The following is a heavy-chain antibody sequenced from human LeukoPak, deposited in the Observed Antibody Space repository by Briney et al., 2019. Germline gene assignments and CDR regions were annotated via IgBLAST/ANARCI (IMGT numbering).Heavy chain of an antibody. CDR2: IKQDGSEK. CDR3: AGERKIGGIQLWLAVNYFDY. CDR1: GFTFSTYW. J-gene: IGHJ4*02. V-gene: IGHV3-7*04. D-gene: IGHD5-18*01. Sequence: GGSLRLSCAASGFTFSTYWMSWVRQAPGKGLEWVANIKQDGSEKYYVDSVKGRFTISRDNAKNSLYLQMNSLRGEDTAVYYCAGERKIGGIQLWLAVNYFDYWGQGTLVTVSS.